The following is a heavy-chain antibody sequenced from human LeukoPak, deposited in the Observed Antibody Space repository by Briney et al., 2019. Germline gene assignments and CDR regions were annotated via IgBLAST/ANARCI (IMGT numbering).Heavy chain of an antibody. CDR3: ARQGYGDYVEYYFDY. Sequence: SETLSLTCTVSGGSISSYYWSWIRQPPGKGLEWIGYIYSNGNTNYNPSLKSRVTISVDTSKNQFSLKLSSVTAADTAVYYCARQGYGDYVEYYFDYWGQGTLVTVSS. D-gene: IGHD4-17*01. V-gene: IGHV4-59*08. CDR1: GGSISSYY. J-gene: IGHJ4*02. CDR2: IYSNGNT.